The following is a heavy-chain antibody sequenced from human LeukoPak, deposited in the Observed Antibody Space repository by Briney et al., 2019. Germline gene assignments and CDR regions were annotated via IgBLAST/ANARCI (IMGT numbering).Heavy chain of an antibody. CDR3: ARDLLAYCGGDCSVDY. CDR2: ISYDGSNK. J-gene: IGHJ4*02. V-gene: IGHV3-30*04. D-gene: IGHD2-21*02. Sequence: PGRSLRLSCAASGFTFSSYAMHWVRQAPGKGLEWVAVISYDGSNKYYADSVKGRFTISRDNCKNTLYLQMNSLRAEDTAVYYCARDLLAYCGGDCSVDYWGQGTLVAVSS. CDR1: GFTFSSYA.